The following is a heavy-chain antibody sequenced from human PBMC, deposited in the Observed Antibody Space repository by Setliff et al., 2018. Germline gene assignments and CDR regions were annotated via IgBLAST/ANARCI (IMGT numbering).Heavy chain of an antibody. CDR2: MDYSAIT. CDR1: GGSISSYY. V-gene: IGHV4-59*08. D-gene: IGHD3-22*01. J-gene: IGHJ4*02. Sequence: KPSETLSLTCTVSGGSISSYYWSWIRQPPGRGLEWIGFMDYSAITNYNPSLKSRVTMSVDTSNNQFSLKLNSVTAADTAIYYCARNPASGAYYSSRPFHFDYWGQGALVTVSS. CDR3: ARNPASGAYYSSRPFHFDY.